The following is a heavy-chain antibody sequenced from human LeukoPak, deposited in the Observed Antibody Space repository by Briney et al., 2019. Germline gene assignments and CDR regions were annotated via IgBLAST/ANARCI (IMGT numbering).Heavy chain of an antibody. CDR1: GYTFTGYY. CDR2: INPSSGGT. D-gene: IGHD3-10*01. CDR3: AREVDGSGSHDI. J-gene: IGHJ3*02. Sequence: GASVKVSCKASGYTFTGYYMHWERQAPGQGLEWMGWINPSSGGTNYAQKFQGRVTMTRDTSISTAYMELSRLRSDDTAVYYCAREVDGSGSHDIWGQGTMVTVSS. V-gene: IGHV1-2*02.